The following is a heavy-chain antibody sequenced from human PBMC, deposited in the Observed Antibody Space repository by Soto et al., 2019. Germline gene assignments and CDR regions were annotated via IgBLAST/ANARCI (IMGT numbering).Heavy chain of an antibody. D-gene: IGHD6-19*01. J-gene: IGHJ6*02. CDR3: AKSLYSSARYHYYYGMDV. V-gene: IGHV3-30*18. CDR1: GITFSSYG. CDR2: ISYDGSNK. Sequence: QVQLVESGGGVVQPGRSLRLSCAASGITFSSYGMHWVRQAPGKGLEWVAVISYDGSNKYYADSVKGRFTISRDNSKNTLYLQMNSLRAEDTAVYYCAKSLYSSARYHYYYGMDVWGQGTTVTVSS.